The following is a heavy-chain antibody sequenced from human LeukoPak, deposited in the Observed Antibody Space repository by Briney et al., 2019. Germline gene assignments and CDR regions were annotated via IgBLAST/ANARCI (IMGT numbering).Heavy chain of an antibody. D-gene: IGHD3-22*01. CDR3: ARVRYYDSSGYVY. V-gene: IGHV4-34*01. J-gene: IGHJ4*02. CDR1: GGSFSGYY. Sequence: PSETLSLTCAVYGGSFSGYYWSWIRQPPGKGLEWIGEINHSGSTNYNPSLKSRVTISVDTSKNQFSLKLSSVTAADTAVYYCARVRYYDSSGYVYWGQGTLVTVSS. CDR2: INHSGST.